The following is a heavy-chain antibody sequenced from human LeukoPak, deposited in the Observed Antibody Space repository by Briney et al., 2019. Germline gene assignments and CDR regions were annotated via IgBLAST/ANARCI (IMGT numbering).Heavy chain of an antibody. V-gene: IGHV4-61*02. CDR1: GGSISSGSYY. D-gene: IGHD6-19*01. J-gene: IGHJ3*02. CDR3: ARERSSGWYFAFDI. Sequence: SQTLSLTCTVSGGSISSGSYYWSWIRQPAGKGLEWIGRIYTSGSTNYNPSLKSRVTISVDTSKNQFSLKLSSVTAADTAVHYCARERSSGWYFAFDIWGQGTMVTVPS. CDR2: IYTSGST.